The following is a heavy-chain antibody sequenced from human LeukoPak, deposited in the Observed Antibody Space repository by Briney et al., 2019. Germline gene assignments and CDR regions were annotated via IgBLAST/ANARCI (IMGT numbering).Heavy chain of an antibody. Sequence: ASVKVSCKASGYTFTSYAMHWVRQAPGQRLEWMGWINAGNGNTKYSQKFQGRVTITRDTSASTAYMELSSLRSEDTAVYYCARSWIAVAGTIPYYFDYWGQGTLVTVSS. CDR1: GYTFTSYA. J-gene: IGHJ4*02. D-gene: IGHD6-19*01. CDR3: ARSWIAVAGTIPYYFDY. V-gene: IGHV1-3*01. CDR2: INAGNGNT.